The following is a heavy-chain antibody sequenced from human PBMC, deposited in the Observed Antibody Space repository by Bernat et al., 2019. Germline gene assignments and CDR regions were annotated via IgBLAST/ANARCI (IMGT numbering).Heavy chain of an antibody. V-gene: IGHV1-24*01. J-gene: IGHJ6*02. CDR1: GYTLTELS. CDR3: ATGRLGYNYYGMDV. CDR2: FDPEDGET. Sequence: QVQLVQSGAEVKKPGASVKVSCKVSGYTLTELSMHWVRQAPGKGLEWMGGFDPEDGETLYEQKFQGRVTMTEATSTDTAYMELSSLSSEDTAVDYCATGRLGYNYYGMDVWGQGTTVTVSS. D-gene: IGHD6-25*01.